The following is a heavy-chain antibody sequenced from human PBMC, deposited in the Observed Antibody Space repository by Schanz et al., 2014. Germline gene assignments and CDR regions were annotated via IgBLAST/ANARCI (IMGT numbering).Heavy chain of an antibody. CDR3: AKARRKSNCSGGRCFHCSYYGMDV. J-gene: IGHJ6*02. D-gene: IGHD2-15*01. CDR2: ISASGGST. V-gene: IGHV3-23*04. CDR1: GFTFSSYG. Sequence: EVQLVESGGGLVQPGGSLRLSCAASGFTFSSYGIHWFRQPAGKGLEWVSTISASGGSTYYADSVKGRFTISRDNSKNILYLQMNSLRDEDTAVYYCAKARRKSNCSGGRCFHCSYYGMDVWGQGTTVTVSS.